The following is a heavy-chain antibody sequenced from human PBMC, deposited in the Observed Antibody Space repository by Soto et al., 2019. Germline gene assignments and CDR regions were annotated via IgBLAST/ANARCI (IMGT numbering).Heavy chain of an antibody. V-gene: IGHV3-30-3*01. D-gene: IGHD2-15*01. CDR1: GFTFSSYA. CDR3: AKDISFYCSGGSCYSDYYYGMDV. CDR2: ISYDGSNK. Sequence: PWGSLRLSCAASGFTFSSYAMHWVRQAPGKGLEWVAVISYDGSNKYYADSVKGRFTISRDNAKNSLYLQMNSLRAEDTALYYCAKDISFYCSGGSCYSDYYYGMDVWGQGTTVTVSS. J-gene: IGHJ6*02.